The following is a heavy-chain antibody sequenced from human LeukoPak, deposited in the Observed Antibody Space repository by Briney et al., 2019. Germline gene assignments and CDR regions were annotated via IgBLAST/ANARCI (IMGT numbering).Heavy chain of an antibody. D-gene: IGHD5-24*01. CDR3: AREGRDGYLS. CDR2: ISAASNYI. Sequence: GGSLRLSCAASGFSFSTYSMNWVRQAPGKGLEWVSSISAASNYIYYADSVKGRFTISRDNAKNSLYLQMNSLRAEDTAVYYCAREGRDGYLSWGQGTLVTVSS. V-gene: IGHV3-21*01. CDR1: GFSFSTYS. J-gene: IGHJ5*02.